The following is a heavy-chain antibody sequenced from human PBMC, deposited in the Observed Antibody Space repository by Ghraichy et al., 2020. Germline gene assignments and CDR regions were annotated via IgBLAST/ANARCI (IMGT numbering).Heavy chain of an antibody. J-gene: IGHJ4*02. CDR1: GGTFSSYA. Sequence: SVKVSCKASGGTFSSYAISWVRQAPGQGLEWMGGIIPIFGTANYAQKFQGRVTITADESTSTAYMELSSLRSEDTAVYYCARAGDIVVVPAAIRSYYFDYWGQGTLVTVSS. CDR2: IIPIFGTA. CDR3: ARAGDIVVVPAAIRSYYFDY. V-gene: IGHV1-69*13. D-gene: IGHD2-2*02.